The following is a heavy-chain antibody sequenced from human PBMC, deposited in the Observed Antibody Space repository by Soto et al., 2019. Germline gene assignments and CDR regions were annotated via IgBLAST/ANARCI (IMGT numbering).Heavy chain of an antibody. J-gene: IGHJ4*02. CDR3: ATPGPGVAASF. Sequence: GESLKISCKGLGYTFTNYWIGWVRQMPGKGLEWMGLIYPSDLDTRYSPSFQGQVTISADKSVSTAYLQWNSLKASDTAMYYCATPGPGVAASFWGQGTQVTFSS. V-gene: IGHV5-51*01. D-gene: IGHD6-19*01. CDR2: IYPSDLDT. CDR1: GYTFTNYW.